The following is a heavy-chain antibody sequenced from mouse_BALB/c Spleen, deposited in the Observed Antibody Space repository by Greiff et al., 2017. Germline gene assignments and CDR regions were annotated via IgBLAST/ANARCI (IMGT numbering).Heavy chain of an antibody. J-gene: IGHJ3*01. CDR2: ISSGGSYT. V-gene: IGHV5-6*02. D-gene: IGHD2-3*01. Sequence: EVMLVESGGDLVKPGGSLKLSCAASGFTFSSYGMSWVRQTPDKRLEWVATISSGGSYTYYPDSVKGRFTISRDNAKNTLYLQMSSLKSEDTAMYYCARREYDGYYLFAYWGQGTLVTVSA. CDR3: ARREYDGYYLFAY. CDR1: GFTFSSYG.